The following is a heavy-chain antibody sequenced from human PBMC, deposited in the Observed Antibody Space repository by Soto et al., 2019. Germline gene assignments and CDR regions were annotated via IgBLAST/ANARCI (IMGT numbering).Heavy chain of an antibody. D-gene: IGHD4-4*01. CDR1: GFTFSNAW. J-gene: IGHJ6*02. CDR2: IKSKTDGGTT. Sequence: GGSLRLSCAASGFTFSNAWMNWVRQAPGKGLEWVGRIKSKTDGGTTNYAAPVKGRLTISRDDSKNTLYLQMNSLKTEDTAAYYCNTCPHDYSNKYYYYYGMDVWGQGTTVTVSS. CDR3: NTCPHDYSNKYYYYYGMDV. V-gene: IGHV3-15*07.